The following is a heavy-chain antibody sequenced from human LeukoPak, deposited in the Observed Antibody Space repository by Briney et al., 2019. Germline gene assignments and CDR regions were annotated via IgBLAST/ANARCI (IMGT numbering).Heavy chain of an antibody. CDR3: ARERDSSGYLYYFDY. D-gene: IGHD3-22*01. V-gene: IGHV3-30-3*01. CDR2: ISYDGSNK. Sequence: PGRSLRLSCAASGFTFSSYAMHWVRQAPGKGLEWVAVISYDGSNKYYADSVKGRFTISRDNSKNTLYLQMSSLRAEDTAVYYCARERDSSGYLYYFDYWGQGTLVTVSS. CDR1: GFTFSSYA. J-gene: IGHJ4*02.